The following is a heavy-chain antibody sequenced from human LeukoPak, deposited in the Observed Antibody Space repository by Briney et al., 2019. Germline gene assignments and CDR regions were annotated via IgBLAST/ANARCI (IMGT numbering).Heavy chain of an antibody. D-gene: IGHD2-8*02. CDR3: ARELVRDAFDI. CDR2: VSSSGTT. J-gene: IGHJ3*02. CDR1: GGSISRDGHY. V-gene: IGHV4-31*03. Sequence: SETLSLTCTVSGGSISRDGHYWSWIRQYPGKGLESIGSVSSSGTTTYNPSLKSRVTISLDTSQNQFSLNLRSLTAADTAVYYCARELVRDAFDIWGQGTMVTVSS.